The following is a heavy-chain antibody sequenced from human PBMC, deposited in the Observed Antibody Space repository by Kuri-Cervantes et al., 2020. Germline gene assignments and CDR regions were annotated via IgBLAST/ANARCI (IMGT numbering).Heavy chain of an antibody. Sequence: ASVKVSCKASGYTFTSYGISWVRQAPGQGLEWMGWISAYNGDTNYAQKLQGRVTMTTDTSTNTAYMELRSLRSDDTAVYYCARGPLGYSYVDYWGQGTLVTVSS. D-gene: IGHD5-18*01. CDR2: ISAYNGDT. J-gene: IGHJ4*02. CDR1: GYTFTSYG. V-gene: IGHV1-18*01. CDR3: ARGPLGYSYVDY.